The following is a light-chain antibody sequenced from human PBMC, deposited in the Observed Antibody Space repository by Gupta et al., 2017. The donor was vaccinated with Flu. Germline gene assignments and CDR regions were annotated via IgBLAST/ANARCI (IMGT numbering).Light chain of an antibody. J-gene: IGKJ5*01. V-gene: IGKV3-15*01. CDR3: QQYNNWPPGNT. Sequence: EIVMTQSPATLSVSPGERATLSCRASQSVSSNLAWYQQKPGQAPRLLIYGASTKATGIPARFSGSGAGTEFTLTISSRQSEDFAVYYCQQYNNWPPGNTFGQGTRLEIK. CDR2: GAS. CDR1: QSVSSN.